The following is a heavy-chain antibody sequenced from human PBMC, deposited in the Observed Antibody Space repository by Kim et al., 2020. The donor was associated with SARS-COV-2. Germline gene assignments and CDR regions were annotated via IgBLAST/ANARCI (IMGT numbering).Heavy chain of an antibody. CDR2: ISSSSSTI. Sequence: GALRLSCAASGFTFSSYSMNWVRQAPGKGLEWVSYISSSSSTIYYADSVKGRFTISRDNAKNSLYLQMNSLRDEDTAVYYCARDSVLLWFGEPWYFDLWGRGTLVTVSS. CDR1: GFTFSSYS. CDR3: ARDSVLLWFGEPWYFDL. V-gene: IGHV3-48*02. D-gene: IGHD3-10*01. J-gene: IGHJ2*01.